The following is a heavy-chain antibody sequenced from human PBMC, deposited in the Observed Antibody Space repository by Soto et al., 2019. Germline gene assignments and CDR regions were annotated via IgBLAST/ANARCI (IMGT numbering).Heavy chain of an antibody. V-gene: IGHV4-39*01. CDR2: IYYSGST. J-gene: IGHJ4*02. D-gene: IGHD2-15*01. Sequence: SETLSLTCTVSGGSISSSSYYWGWIRQPPGKGLEWIGSIYYSGSTYYNPSLKSRVTISVDTSKNQFSLKLSSVTAADTAVYYCARLRGGYCSGGSCYSDAHYDYWGQGTLVTVSS. CDR1: GGSISSSSYY. CDR3: ARLRGGYCSGGSCYSDAHYDY.